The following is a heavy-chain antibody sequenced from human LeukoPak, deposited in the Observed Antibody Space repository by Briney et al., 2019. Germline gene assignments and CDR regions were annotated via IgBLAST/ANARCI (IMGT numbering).Heavy chain of an antibody. Sequence: SETLSLTCAVYGGSLSGYYWSWIRQPPGKGLEWIGEINHSGSTNYNPSLKSRVTISVDTSKNQFSLKLSSVTAADTTVYYCARGARKYYFDYWGQGTLVTVSS. CDR3: ARGARKYYFDY. CDR2: INHSGST. J-gene: IGHJ4*02. CDR1: GGSLSGYY. V-gene: IGHV4-34*01.